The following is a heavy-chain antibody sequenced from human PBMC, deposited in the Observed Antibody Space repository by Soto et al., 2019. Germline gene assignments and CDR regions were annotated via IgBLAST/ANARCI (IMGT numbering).Heavy chain of an antibody. D-gene: IGHD3-10*01. Sequence: PGGSLRLSCAASGFTFSGYAMHWVRQSPGKGLERVAVISYDGSNKYYADSVKGRFTISRDNSKSALYLQMNSQRAEDTAVYYCARPYTVGSGRYFFDYWGQGTLVTVPS. V-gene: IGHV3-30-3*01. CDR3: ARPYTVGSGRYFFDY. CDR1: GFTFSGYA. J-gene: IGHJ4*02. CDR2: ISYDGSNK.